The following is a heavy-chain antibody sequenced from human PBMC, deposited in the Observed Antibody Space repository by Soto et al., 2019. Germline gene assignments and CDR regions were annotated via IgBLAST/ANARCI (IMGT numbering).Heavy chain of an antibody. CDR3: ARRARPDFYYMDV. J-gene: IGHJ6*03. D-gene: IGHD6-6*01. CDR2: ISSNGVGT. Sequence: GALRLSCAASGFTFRSYGFHLVRQAPGKGLEYVSGISSNGVGTYYANSVQGRFTISRDNSKNTVYLQMGSLRPEDMAVYYCARRARPDFYYMDVWGKGTTVTV. CDR1: GFTFRSYG. V-gene: IGHV3-64*01.